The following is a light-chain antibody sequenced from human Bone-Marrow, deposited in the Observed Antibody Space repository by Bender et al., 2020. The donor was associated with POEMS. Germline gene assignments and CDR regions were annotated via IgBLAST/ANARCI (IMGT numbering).Light chain of an antibody. CDR1: NIGSKS. CDR2: DDV. J-gene: IGLJ3*02. CDR3: QWDSFPDQGV. Sequence: SYVLTQPPSLSVAPGQTAVITCGGDNIGSKSVHWYQQRPGQAPVLVIYDDVDRPSGIPERFSGSNSGNTATLTISRVEAEDEADYYCQWDSFPDQGVFGGGTKVTVL. V-gene: IGLV3-21*02.